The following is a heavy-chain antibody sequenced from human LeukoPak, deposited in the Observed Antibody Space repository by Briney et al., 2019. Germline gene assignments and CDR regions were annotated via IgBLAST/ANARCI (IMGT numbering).Heavy chain of an antibody. V-gene: IGHV1-2*06. CDR1: GYTFTGYY. CDR3: ARAPGERSGLDYWFDP. CDR2: INPNSGGT. Sequence: ASVKVSCKASGYTFTGYYMHWVRHAPGQGLEWMGRINPNSGGTNYAQKFQGRVTMTRDTSISTAYMELSRLRSDDAAVYYCARAPGERSGLDYWFDPWGQGTLVTVSS. D-gene: IGHD6-19*01. J-gene: IGHJ5*02.